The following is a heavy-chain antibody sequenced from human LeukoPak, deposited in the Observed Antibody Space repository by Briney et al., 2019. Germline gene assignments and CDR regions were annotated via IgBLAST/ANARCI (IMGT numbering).Heavy chain of an antibody. CDR3: AKVIAAAGSYYFDY. J-gene: IGHJ4*02. CDR2: ISGSGGST. V-gene: IGHV3-23*01. Sequence: GGSLRLSCAASGFTFSSYAMSWVRQAPWKGLEWVSAISGSGGSTYYADSVKGRFTISRDNSKNTLYLQMNSLRAEDTAVYYCAKVIAAAGSYYFDYWGQGTLVTVSS. CDR1: GFTFSSYA. D-gene: IGHD6-13*01.